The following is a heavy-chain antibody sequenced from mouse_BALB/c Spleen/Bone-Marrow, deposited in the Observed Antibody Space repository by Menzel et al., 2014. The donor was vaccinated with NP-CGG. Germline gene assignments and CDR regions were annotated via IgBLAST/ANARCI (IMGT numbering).Heavy chain of an antibody. Sequence: QVQLQQSGAELVRPGASVKLSCKASGYSFTSYWMNWVKQRPGQGLEWIGMIHLSDSESRLNQKLKDKATLTVDKSSSTAYMQLSSPTSEDSAVYYCTRYDLTTRAFAYWGQGTLVTVSA. J-gene: IGHJ3*01. D-gene: IGHD3-3*01. CDR3: TRYDLTTRAFAY. V-gene: IGHV1-61*01. CDR2: IHLSDSES. CDR1: GYSFTSYW.